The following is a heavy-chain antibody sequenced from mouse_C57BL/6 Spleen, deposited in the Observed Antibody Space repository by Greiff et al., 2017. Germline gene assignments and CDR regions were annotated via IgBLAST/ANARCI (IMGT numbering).Heavy chain of an antibody. CDR2: IYPRDGST. Sequence: QVQLQQSGPELVKPGASVKLSCKASGYTFTRYDINWVKQRHGQGLEWIGWIYPRDGSTKYNEKFKGKATLTVDTASSTAYMELHSLTSEDSAVYFCARDYGGDYWGQGTTLTVSS. CDR3: ARDYGGDY. V-gene: IGHV1-85*01. D-gene: IGHD1-1*01. J-gene: IGHJ2*01. CDR1: GYTFTRYD.